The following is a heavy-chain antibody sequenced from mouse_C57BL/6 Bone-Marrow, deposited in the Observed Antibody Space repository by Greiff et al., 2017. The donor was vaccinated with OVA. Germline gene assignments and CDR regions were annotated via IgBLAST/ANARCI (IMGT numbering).Heavy chain of an antibody. J-gene: IGHJ3*01. D-gene: IGHD4-1*01. CDR3: ARGVGPAN. CDR1: GYTFTSYW. Sequence: QVQLKQPGAELVRPGASVKLSCKASGYTFTSYWMNWVKQRPGQGLEWIGMIDPSDSETHYNQMFKDKVKLTVDKSSTTAHMQLSSLTSEDSAFYYCARGVGPANWGQGTLVTVSA. CDR2: IDPSDSET. V-gene: IGHV1-61*01.